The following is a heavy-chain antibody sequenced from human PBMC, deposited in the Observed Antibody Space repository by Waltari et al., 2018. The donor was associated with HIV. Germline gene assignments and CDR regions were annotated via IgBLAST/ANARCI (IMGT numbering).Heavy chain of an antibody. D-gene: IGHD6-19*01. V-gene: IGHV5-51*01. CDR1: GYSFTSYW. CDR2: VYPGGSDT. Sequence: EVQLVQSGAEVKNPGESLKISCTGSGYSFTSYWIGWVRQLPGKGLEWMGIVYPGGSDTSYSTSSQGEVTISADKSISTAYLQWSSLKASDTAMYYFARQRSLDSSGWYADAWGQGTLVTVAS. J-gene: IGHJ5*02. CDR3: ARQRSLDSSGWYADA.